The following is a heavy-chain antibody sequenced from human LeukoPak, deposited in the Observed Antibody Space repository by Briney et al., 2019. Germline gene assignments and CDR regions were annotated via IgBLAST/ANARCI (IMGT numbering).Heavy chain of an antibody. CDR3: ARDPAGFVVDWYFDL. V-gene: IGHV3-33*08. CDR1: GFIFSGYG. D-gene: IGHD2-21*01. J-gene: IGHJ2*01. CDR2: IWYDGSNK. Sequence: GGSLRLSCAASGFIFSGYGMHWVRQAPGKGLEWVAVIWYDGSNKYYADSVKGRFTISRDNSKNTLYLQMNSLRAEDTAVYYCARDPAGFVVDWYFDLWGRGTLVTVSS.